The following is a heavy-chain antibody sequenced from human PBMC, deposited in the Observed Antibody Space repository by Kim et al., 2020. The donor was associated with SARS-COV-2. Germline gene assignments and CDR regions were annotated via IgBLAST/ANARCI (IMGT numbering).Heavy chain of an antibody. CDR3: ARGSWVSGDYVWGSYRWGGMDV. J-gene: IGHJ6*02. CDR2: IIPIFGTA. D-gene: IGHD3-16*02. V-gene: IGHV1-69*13. CDR1: GGTFSSYA. Sequence: SVKVSCKASGGTFSSYAISWVRQAPGQGLEWMGGIIPIFGTANYVQKFQGRVTITADESTSTAYMELSSLRSEDTAVYYCARGSWVSGDYVWGSYRWGGMDVWGQGTTVTVSS.